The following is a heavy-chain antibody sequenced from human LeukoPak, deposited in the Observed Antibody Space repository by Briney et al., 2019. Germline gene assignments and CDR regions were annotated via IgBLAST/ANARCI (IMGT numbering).Heavy chain of an antibody. Sequence: EASVTVSCTASGYTFTSFGIAWVRQAPGQGLEWVGWISTSSDQRRYAHMLQDRVTMTTDTSTSTAYMELSSLRSEDTAVYYCARITVYYGDYGWFDPWGQGTLVTVSS. V-gene: IGHV1-18*01. CDR1: GYTFTSFG. J-gene: IGHJ5*02. CDR3: ARITVYYGDYGWFDP. CDR2: ISTSSDQR. D-gene: IGHD4-17*01.